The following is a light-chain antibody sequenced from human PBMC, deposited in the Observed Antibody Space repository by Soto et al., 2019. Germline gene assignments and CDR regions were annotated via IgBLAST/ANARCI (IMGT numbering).Light chain of an antibody. J-gene: IGKJ3*01. V-gene: IGKV1-5*03. CDR2: KAS. CDR3: QQYTSYG. CDR1: QSIGNW. Sequence: DVQMTQTPSSLSASVGDRVILTCRASQSIGNWLAWYQQKPGKAPKLLIYKASSLESGVPTRFSGSGSGTDFSFAVSSLQREEVATDHCQQYTSYGFGPGTKVDIK.